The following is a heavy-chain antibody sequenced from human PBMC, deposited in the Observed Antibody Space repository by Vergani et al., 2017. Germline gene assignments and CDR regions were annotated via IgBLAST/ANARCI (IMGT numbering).Heavy chain of an antibody. CDR3: VKDIAASGNYWYFDL. J-gene: IGHJ2*01. D-gene: IGHD6-13*01. CDR1: GFTFSRHW. CDR2: VNPEGTNT. V-gene: IGHV3-74*01. Sequence: EVQLVESGGGLVQPGGSLRLSCAASGFTFSRHWMHSVRQAPGKGLVWVSRVNPEGTNTPYADSVKGRFTISRDNAKNSLYLQMNSLRAEDTALYYCVKDIAASGNYWYFDLWGRGTLVTVSS.